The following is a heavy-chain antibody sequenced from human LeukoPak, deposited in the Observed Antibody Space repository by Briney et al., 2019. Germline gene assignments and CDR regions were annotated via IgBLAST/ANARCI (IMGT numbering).Heavy chain of an antibody. J-gene: IGHJ4*02. CDR3: AGSWNIHFDY. V-gene: IGHV3-33*01. Sequence: PGGSLRLSCAASGFTFSSYGMHWVRQAPGKGLEWVAVIWYDGSNKYYADSVKGRFTISRDNSKNTLYLEMNSLRVEDTAVYFCAGSWNIHFDYWGQGTLVTVSS. D-gene: IGHD1/OR15-1a*01. CDR2: IWYDGSNK. CDR1: GFTFSSYG.